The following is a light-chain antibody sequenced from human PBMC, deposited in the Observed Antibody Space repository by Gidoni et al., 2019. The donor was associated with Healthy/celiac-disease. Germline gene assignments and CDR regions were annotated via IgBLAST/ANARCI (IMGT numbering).Light chain of an antibody. J-gene: IGKJ2*01. CDR1: QSVSSSY. Sequence: ETVLTQSPGTLSLSPGERATLSCRASQSVSSSYLAWYQQKPGQAPRLLIYGASSRPTGIPDRFSGSGSGTDFTLTISRLEPEDFAVYYCQQYGSSPMYTFGQGTKLEIK. V-gene: IGKV3-20*01. CDR2: GAS. CDR3: QQYGSSPMYT.